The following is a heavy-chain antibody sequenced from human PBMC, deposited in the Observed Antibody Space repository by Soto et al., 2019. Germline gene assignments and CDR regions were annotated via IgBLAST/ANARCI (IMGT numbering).Heavy chain of an antibody. V-gene: IGHV1-18*01. Sequence: ASVKVSCKASGYTFTSYGISWVRQAPGQGLEWMGWISAYNGNTNYAQKLQGRVTMTTDTSTSTAYMELRSLRSDDTAVYYCARQGGTGWQTYYPMDVWGQGTTVTVSS. CDR3: ARQGGTGWQTYYPMDV. D-gene: IGHD6-19*01. CDR1: GYTFTSYG. J-gene: IGHJ6*02. CDR2: ISAYNGNT.